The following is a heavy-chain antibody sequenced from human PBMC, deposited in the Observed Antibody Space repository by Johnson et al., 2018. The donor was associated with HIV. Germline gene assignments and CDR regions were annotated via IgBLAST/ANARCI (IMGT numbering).Heavy chain of an antibody. CDR1: GFTFSSHA. CDR3: ARDTSWSDTGSIDAFDI. CDR2: ISYDGSNK. V-gene: IGHV3-30-3*01. D-gene: IGHD1-14*01. Sequence: QVQLVESGGGVVQPGRSLRLSCVVSGFTFSSHAMHWVRQAPGKGLEWVAVISYDGSNKYYADSVQGRFPIPRDNAKNSLYLQMNSLRAEDTAVYYCARDTSWSDTGSIDAFDIWGQGTMVTVSS. J-gene: IGHJ3*02.